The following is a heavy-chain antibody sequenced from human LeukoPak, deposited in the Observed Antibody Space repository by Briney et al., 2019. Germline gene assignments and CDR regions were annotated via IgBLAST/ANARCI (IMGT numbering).Heavy chain of an antibody. Sequence: PSETLSLTCTVSGGSISSYYWSSIRQPPGKGLEWIGYIYYSGSTNYNPSLKSRVTISVDTSKNQFSLKLSSVTAADTAVYYCARVRVDFWSGYSILDYFDYWGQGTLVTVSS. D-gene: IGHD3-3*01. J-gene: IGHJ4*02. CDR2: IYYSGST. V-gene: IGHV4-59*01. CDR1: GGSISSYY. CDR3: ARVRVDFWSGYSILDYFDY.